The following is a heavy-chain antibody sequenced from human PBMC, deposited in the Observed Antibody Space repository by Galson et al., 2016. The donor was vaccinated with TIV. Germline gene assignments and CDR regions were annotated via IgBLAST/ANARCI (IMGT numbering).Heavy chain of an antibody. CDR2: IYYSGDTNT. CDR3: ARAPYGENWYFDL. J-gene: IGHJ2*01. D-gene: IGHD4-17*01. V-gene: IGHV4-59*08. CDR1: GVSINSHY. Sequence: ETLSLTCSVSGVSINSHYWSWIRQPPRKGLEWIASIYYSGDTNTNYNPSLNSRVTISVDPSKNQVSLKLMSVTAADTAVYYCARAPYGENWYFDLWGRGTLVTVSS.